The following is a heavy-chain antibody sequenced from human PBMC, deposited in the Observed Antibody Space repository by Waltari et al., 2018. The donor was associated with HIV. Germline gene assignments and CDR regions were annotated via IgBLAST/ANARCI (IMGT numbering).Heavy chain of an antibody. Sequence: EVQLLESGGELVQPGGSLRLSCAATGFSFSTHAMTWIRQAPGKGLEWVATITGSGSITDYADSVKGRFTVSRDNSQNTLFLQMNSLRAEDTAIYYCAREQMQLARKNWFDPWGQGTLVTVSS. D-gene: IGHD6-13*01. CDR3: AREQMQLARKNWFDP. CDR2: ITGSGSIT. J-gene: IGHJ5*02. CDR1: GFSFSTHA. V-gene: IGHV3-23*01.